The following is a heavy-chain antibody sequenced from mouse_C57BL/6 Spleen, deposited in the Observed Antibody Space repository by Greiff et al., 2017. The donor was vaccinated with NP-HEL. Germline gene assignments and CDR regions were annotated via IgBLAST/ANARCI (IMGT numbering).Heavy chain of an antibody. D-gene: IGHD1-1*01. CDR3: ARSGTTVVATGDY. CDR2: IYPGDGDT. CDR1: GYAFSSSW. J-gene: IGHJ4*01. Sequence: VQLQQSGPELVKPGASVKISCKASGYAFSSSWMNWVKQRPGKGLEWIGRIYPGDGDTNYNGKFKGKATLTADKSSSTAYMQLSSLTSEDSAVYFCARSGTTVVATGDYWGQGTSVTVSS. V-gene: IGHV1-82*01.